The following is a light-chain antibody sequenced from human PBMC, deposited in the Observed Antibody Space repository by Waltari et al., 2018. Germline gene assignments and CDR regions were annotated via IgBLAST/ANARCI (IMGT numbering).Light chain of an antibody. Sequence: QAGLIQPPSVSRALGKTATLTCAGNRNNDGNQGVAWLQQHQGHPPKLLSYRSDNRPSGISERFSASRSGNTASLTITGLQADDEADYYCSAWDKDLVAVVFGGGTKLTVL. J-gene: IGLJ3*02. CDR2: RSD. CDR3: SAWDKDLVAVV. V-gene: IGLV10-54*04. CDR1: RNNDGNQG.